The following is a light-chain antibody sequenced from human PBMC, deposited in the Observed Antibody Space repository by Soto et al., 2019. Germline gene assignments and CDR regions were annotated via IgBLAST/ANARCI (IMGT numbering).Light chain of an antibody. CDR2: DAS. CDR3: QQSSDWPLT. J-gene: IGKJ4*01. Sequence: EIVLTQSPATLSLSPGERATLSCRASQSVSSYLAWYQQKPGQAPRLLVYDASTRATGIPARFSGSGSGTDFTLSISSLEHEDVAVYFCQQSSDWPLTFGGGTKVEIK. CDR1: QSVSSY. V-gene: IGKV3-11*01.